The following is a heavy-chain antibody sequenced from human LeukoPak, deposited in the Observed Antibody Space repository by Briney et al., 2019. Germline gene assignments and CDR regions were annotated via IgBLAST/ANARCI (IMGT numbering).Heavy chain of an antibody. Sequence: PGGSLRLSCAASGFTFSGSAMHWVRQASGKGLEWVGRIRSKANSYATAYAASVKGRFTISRDDSKNTVYLQMNSLKTEDTAVYYCAKDRGWLRYYFDYWGQGTLVTVSS. CDR1: GFTFSGSA. CDR3: AKDRGWLRYYFDY. V-gene: IGHV3-73*01. CDR2: IRSKANSYAT. D-gene: IGHD5-12*01. J-gene: IGHJ4*02.